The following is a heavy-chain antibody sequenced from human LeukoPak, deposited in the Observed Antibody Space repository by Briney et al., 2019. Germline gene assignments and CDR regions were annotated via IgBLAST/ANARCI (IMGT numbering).Heavy chain of an antibody. CDR3: ARGSRGYCSGGSCPDDAFDI. V-gene: IGHV3-13*01. J-gene: IGHJ3*02. Sequence: PGGSLRLSCAASGFTFSSYDMHWVRQATGKGLEWVSAIGAAGDTYYPGSVKGRFTISRENAKNSLYLQMNSLRAGDTAVYYCARGSRGYCSGGSCPDDAFDIWGQGTMVTVSS. CDR1: GFTFSSYD. CDR2: IGAAGDT. D-gene: IGHD2-15*01.